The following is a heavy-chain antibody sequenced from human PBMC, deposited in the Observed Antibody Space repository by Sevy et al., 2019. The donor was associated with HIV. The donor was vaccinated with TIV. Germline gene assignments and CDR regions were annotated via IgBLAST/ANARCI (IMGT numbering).Heavy chain of an antibody. CDR1: GFAFNGYA. CDR3: AKDGPYSSGYPFDY. J-gene: IGHJ4*02. D-gene: IGHD3-22*01. Sequence: GGSLRLSCAASGFAFNGYAMSWVRQAPGKGLEWVSANSASGGNTYYADSVQGRFTISRDSSKDTLYLQMDSLRAEDTAVYYCAKDGPYSSGYPFDYWGQGTLVTVSS. CDR2: NSASGGNT. V-gene: IGHV3-23*01.